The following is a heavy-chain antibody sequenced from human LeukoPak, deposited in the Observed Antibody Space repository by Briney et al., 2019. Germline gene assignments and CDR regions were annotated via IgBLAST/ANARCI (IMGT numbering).Heavy chain of an antibody. CDR3: ARVPTGTRIGEFGFDP. J-gene: IGHJ5*02. CDR1: GYTFTSYD. D-gene: IGHD2-2*01. V-gene: IGHV1-8*01. CDR2: MNPNSGNT. Sequence: ASVKVSCKASGYTFTSYDINWVRQATGQGLEWMGWMNPNSGNTGYAQKFQGRVTMTRNTSISTAYMELSSLRSEDTAVYYCARVPTGTRIGEFGFDPWGQGTLVTVSS.